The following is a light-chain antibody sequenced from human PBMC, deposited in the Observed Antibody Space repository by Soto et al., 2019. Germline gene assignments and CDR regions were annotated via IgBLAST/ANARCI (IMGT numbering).Light chain of an antibody. CDR3: QQLNSYPFT. CDR1: QGISSY. Sequence: DIQLTQSPSFLSASVGDRVTITCRASQGISSYLARYQQKPGTAPKLLIYAASTLQSGVPSSFSGSRSGTEFTLTIRSLQSEDFATYYCQQLNSYPFTFGHGNKVDIK. CDR2: AAS. V-gene: IGKV1-9*01. J-gene: IGKJ3*01.